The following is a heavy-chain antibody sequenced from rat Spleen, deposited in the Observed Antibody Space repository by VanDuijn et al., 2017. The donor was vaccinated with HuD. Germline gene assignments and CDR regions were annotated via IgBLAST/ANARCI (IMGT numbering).Heavy chain of an antibody. D-gene: IGHD1-5*01. J-gene: IGHJ2*01. Sequence: EVHLVESGGGLVQPGRSLKVSCAASGFTFSNSAMTWVRQAPTKGLEWVASISVGGGNSYYRDSVKGRFTISRDNAKSSLYLQMDSLRSEDTATYYCTTRGTTLYFDYWGQGVMVTVSS. CDR2: ISVGGGNS. V-gene: IGHV5-20*01. CDR3: TTRGTTLYFDY. CDR1: GFTFSNSA.